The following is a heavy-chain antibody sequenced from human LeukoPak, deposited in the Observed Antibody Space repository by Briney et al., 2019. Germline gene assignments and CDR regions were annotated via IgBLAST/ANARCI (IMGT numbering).Heavy chain of an antibody. D-gene: IGHD6-6*01. J-gene: IGHJ5*02. CDR2: VYHSGST. CDR3: ARVPYSSSSWFDP. Sequence: SETLSLTCTVSGYFIRSGYYWGWIRQSPGKGLEWIGSVYHSGSTYYNPSLKSRITISVDTSKNQLSLKLSSVTAADTAVYYCARVPYSSSSWFDPWGQGTLVTVSS. V-gene: IGHV4-38-2*02. CDR1: GYFIRSGYY.